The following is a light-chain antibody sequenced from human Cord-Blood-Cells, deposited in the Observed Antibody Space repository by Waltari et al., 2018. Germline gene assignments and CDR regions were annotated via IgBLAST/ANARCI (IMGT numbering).Light chain of an antibody. CDR3: QQYYSTPPT. CDR1: QSVLYSSNNKNY. CDR2: WAS. J-gene: IGKJ4*01. V-gene: IGKV4-1*01. Sequence: DIVMTQSPDPLAVSLGERATFTCKSSQSVLYSSNNKNYLAWYQQKPGQPPKLLIYWASTRESGVPDRFSGSGSGTDFTLTISSLQAEDVAVYYCQQYYSTPPTFGGGTKVEIK.